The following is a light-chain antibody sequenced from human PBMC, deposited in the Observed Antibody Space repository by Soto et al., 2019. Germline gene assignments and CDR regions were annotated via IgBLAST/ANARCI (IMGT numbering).Light chain of an antibody. V-gene: IGKV3-11*01. CDR2: DAS. CDR1: QSIXSSY. CDR3: QQRSNWRT. J-gene: IGKJ4*02. Sequence: IALTQSPCTLSLSPGESATLSCRASQSIXSSYLAWYQQKPGQAPGLRIYDASNKATGIPAIFSGSGSGTDFTITISRLEPEYVAVYCCQQRSNWRTFGGGTKVDI.